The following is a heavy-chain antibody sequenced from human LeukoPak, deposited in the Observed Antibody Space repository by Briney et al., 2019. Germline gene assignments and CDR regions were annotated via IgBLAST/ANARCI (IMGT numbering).Heavy chain of an antibody. V-gene: IGHV3-21*01. Sequence: GSLRLSCVASGFTFSTYNMDWVRQAPGKGLEWVSSISGSSSYRYYADSVKGRFTISRDNAKNSLYLQMNSLRAEDTAVYYCARVVGSGSYTATDYWGQGTLVTVSS. CDR1: GFTFSTYN. D-gene: IGHD3-10*01. CDR3: ARVVGSGSYTATDY. J-gene: IGHJ4*02. CDR2: ISGSSSYR.